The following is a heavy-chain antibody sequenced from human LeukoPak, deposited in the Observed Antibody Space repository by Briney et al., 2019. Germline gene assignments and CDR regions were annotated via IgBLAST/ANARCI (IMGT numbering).Heavy chain of an antibody. Sequence: GGSLRLSCAASGFTFSSYAMSWVCQAPGKGLEWVSAISGSGGSTYYADSVKGRFTISRDNSKNTLYLQMNSLRAEDTAVYYCAKDGYYDSSGGNFDYWGQGTLVTVSS. V-gene: IGHV3-23*01. J-gene: IGHJ4*02. CDR1: GFTFSSYA. CDR3: AKDGYYDSSGGNFDY. CDR2: ISGSGGST. D-gene: IGHD3-22*01.